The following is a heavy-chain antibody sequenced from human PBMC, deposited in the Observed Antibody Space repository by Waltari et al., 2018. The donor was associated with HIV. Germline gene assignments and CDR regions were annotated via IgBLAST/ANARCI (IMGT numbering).Heavy chain of an antibody. V-gene: IGHV3-30*01. D-gene: IGHD2-15*01. CDR2: ISRDGSSK. CDR1: GFNLRDFA. Sequence: VKIVEYGGGLVKHGESQRITCADTGFNLRDFAIHWVRQAPGKGLEWVAVISRDGSSKYYADSVQGRFTISRDNSKNSLHLHMNSLRPKDTAVYYCAREGIVAAPFDFWGLGTLVTVSS. CDR3: AREGIVAAPFDF. J-gene: IGHJ4*02.